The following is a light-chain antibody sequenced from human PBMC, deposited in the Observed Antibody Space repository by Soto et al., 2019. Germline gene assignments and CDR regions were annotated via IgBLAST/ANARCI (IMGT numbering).Light chain of an antibody. CDR1: QSVSSSY. CDR2: GAS. J-gene: IGKJ1*01. Sequence: EIVLTQSPATLSVSPGEIATLSCRASQSVSSSYLAWYQQKPGQAPRLLIYGASSRATGIPDRFSGSGSGTDFTLTISRLEPEDFAVYYCHQYGSSPVTFGQGTKVDIK. V-gene: IGKV3-20*01. CDR3: HQYGSSPVT.